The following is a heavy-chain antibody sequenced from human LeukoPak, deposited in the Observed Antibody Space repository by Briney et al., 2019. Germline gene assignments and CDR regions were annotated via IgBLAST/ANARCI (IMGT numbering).Heavy chain of an antibody. J-gene: IGHJ4*02. D-gene: IGHD1-7*01. CDR3: ARVYNWNSSGLGAPRD. V-gene: IGHV4-38-2*02. Sequence: SETLSLTCTVSGYSISSAFYWGWIRVPPGKGLEWIGSIYHSGNTYYNPSLKSRVTISVDTSKNQFSLKMSSVTAADTAVYYCARVYNWNSSGLGAPRDWGRGTLVTVPS. CDR2: IYHSGNT. CDR1: GYSISSAFY.